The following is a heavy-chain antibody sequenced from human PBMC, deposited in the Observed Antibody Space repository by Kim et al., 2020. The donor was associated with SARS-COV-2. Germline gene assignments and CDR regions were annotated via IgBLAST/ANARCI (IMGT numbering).Heavy chain of an antibody. J-gene: IGHJ6*02. CDR1: GFTFSSYA. D-gene: IGHD7-27*01. CDR3: AKDLTPNRPNYYYGMDV. V-gene: IGHV3-23*01. CDR2: ISGSGDST. Sequence: GGSLRLSWAASGFTFSSYAMTWVRQAPGEGLEWVSAISGSGDSTYYADSVKGRFTISRDNSKNTLSLQMSSLRAEDTTVYYCAKDLTPNRPNYYYGMDVWGQGTTVTVSS.